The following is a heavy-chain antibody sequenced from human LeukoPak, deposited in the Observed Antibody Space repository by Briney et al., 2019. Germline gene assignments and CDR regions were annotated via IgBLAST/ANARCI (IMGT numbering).Heavy chain of an antibody. D-gene: IGHD6-13*01. CDR2: INHSGST. V-gene: IGHV4-34*01. Sequence: SETLSLTCAVYGGSFSGYYWSWIRQPPGKGLEWIGEINHSGSTNYNPSLKSRVTISVDTSKNQFSLKLSSVTAADTAVYYCARSRGDIAAVGTRKTYNWFDPWGQGTLVTVSS. CDR3: ARSRGDIAAVGTRKTYNWFDP. CDR1: GGSFSGYY. J-gene: IGHJ5*02.